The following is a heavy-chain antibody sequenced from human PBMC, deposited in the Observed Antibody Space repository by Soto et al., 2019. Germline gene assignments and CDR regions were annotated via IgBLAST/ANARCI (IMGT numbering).Heavy chain of an antibody. Sequence: WGSLRLSCAASGFTFSSYWMSWVLQAPGKGLEWVASIKQDGSEKYYVDSVKGRFTISRDNAKNSLYLQMNSLRAEDTAVYYCARDSPYIVLVPAAMGDVGDYYGMDVWGQGTTVTVSS. D-gene: IGHD2-2*01. CDR3: ARDSPYIVLVPAAMGDVGDYYGMDV. J-gene: IGHJ6*02. CDR2: IKQDGSEK. CDR1: GFTFSSYW. V-gene: IGHV3-7*01.